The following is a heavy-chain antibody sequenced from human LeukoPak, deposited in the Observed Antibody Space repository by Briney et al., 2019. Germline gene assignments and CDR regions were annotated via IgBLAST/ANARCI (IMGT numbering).Heavy chain of an antibody. CDR3: AKETDN. J-gene: IGHJ4*02. Sequence: GGSLRLSCAASGFTFSSYWMSWVRQAPGKGLEWVANIKQDGSEKYYVDSVRGRFTISRDNSKNSLYLQMNSLRTEDTAFYYCAKETDNWGQGTLVTVSS. V-gene: IGHV3-7*03. CDR2: IKQDGSEK. CDR1: GFTFSSYW.